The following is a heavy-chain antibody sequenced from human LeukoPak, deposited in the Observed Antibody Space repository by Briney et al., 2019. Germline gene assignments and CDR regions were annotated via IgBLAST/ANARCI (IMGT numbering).Heavy chain of an antibody. V-gene: IGHV4-59*01. CDR3: ARSMVGYCSGGSCYTIDYYYYYMDV. CDR1: GGSISSYY. Sequence: SETLSLTCTVSGGSISSYYWSWIRQPPGKGLEWIGYIYYSGSTNYNPSLKSRVTISVDTSKNQFSLKLSSVTAADTAVYYCARSMVGYCSGGSCYTIDYYYYYMDVWGKGTTVTVSS. CDR2: IYYSGST. J-gene: IGHJ6*03. D-gene: IGHD2-15*01.